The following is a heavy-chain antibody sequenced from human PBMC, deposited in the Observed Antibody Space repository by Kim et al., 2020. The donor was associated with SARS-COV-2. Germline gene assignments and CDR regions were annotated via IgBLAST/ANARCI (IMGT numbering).Heavy chain of an antibody. CDR2: IYYSGST. V-gene: IGHV4-31*03. CDR1: GGSISSGDYY. D-gene: IGHD3-10*01. J-gene: IGHJ5*02. CDR3: ARAEKGTVLLWFGALFGWFDP. Sequence: SETLSLTCIVSGGSISSGDYYWSWIRQHPGKGLEWIGYIYYSGSTYYNASLKSRVTISVDTSKNQFSLKLSSVTAADTAVYYCARAEKGTVLLWFGALFGWFDPWGQGNLVTVSS.